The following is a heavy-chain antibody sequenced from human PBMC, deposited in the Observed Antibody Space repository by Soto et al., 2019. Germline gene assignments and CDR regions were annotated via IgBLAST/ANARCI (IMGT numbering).Heavy chain of an antibody. CDR2: IYPGGSDT. V-gene: IGHV5-51*01. D-gene: IGHD2-2*01. J-gene: IGHJ6*02. CDR1: GYSFTSYW. CDR3: ARHPPCISNSCYYYYYGLDV. Sequence: GESLKISCKGSGYSFTSYWIGWVRQMPGKGLEWMGIIYPGGSDTRYSPSFQGQVTISADKSISTAYLQWSSLKASDTAMYYCARHPPCISNSCYYYYYGLDVWGQGTTVTVSS.